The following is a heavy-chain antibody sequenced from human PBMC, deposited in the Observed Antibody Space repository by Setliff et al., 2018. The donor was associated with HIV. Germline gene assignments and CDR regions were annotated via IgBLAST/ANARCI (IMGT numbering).Heavy chain of an antibody. CDR3: AKVDNGHCTSASCRDFDY. J-gene: IGHJ4*02. CDR1: GFTFDDYA. D-gene: IGHD2-2*03. V-gene: IGHV3-9*01. Sequence: GGSRRLSCAASGFTFDDYAMHWVRQAPGKGLEWVSGISWNSGSIGYADSVKGRFTVSRDNSKNTVSLQMNSLTAEDTAVYYCAKVDNGHCTSASCRDFDYWGQGTLVTVSS. CDR2: ISWNSGSI.